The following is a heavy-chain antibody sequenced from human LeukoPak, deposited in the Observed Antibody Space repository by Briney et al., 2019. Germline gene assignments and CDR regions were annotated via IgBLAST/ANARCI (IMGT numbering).Heavy chain of an antibody. Sequence: GGSLRLSCVASGFTLSNYWMSWVRQAPGKGLEWVANIKQDGSEKYYVDSVEGRFTISRDNAKNSLDLQMNSLRAEDTAVYYCARDPLLFIDQQFSLRPLDYWGQGILVTVSS. CDR1: GFTLSNYW. CDR3: ARDPLLFIDQQFSLRPLDY. V-gene: IGHV3-7*01. D-gene: IGHD3-9*01. CDR2: IKQDGSEK. J-gene: IGHJ4*02.